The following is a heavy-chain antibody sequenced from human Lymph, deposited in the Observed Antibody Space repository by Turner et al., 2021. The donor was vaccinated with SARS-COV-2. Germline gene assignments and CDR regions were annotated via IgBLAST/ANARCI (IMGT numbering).Heavy chain of an antibody. CDR2: IRSSGGST. CDR1: GFTFRSYA. V-gene: IGHV3-23*01. CDR3: AKDPNWYVLSAVDY. D-gene: IGHD1-1*01. J-gene: IGHJ4*02. Sequence: EVQLFESGGGLVQTGGSMSISCAASGFTFRSYAMSWVRQAPGKGLEWVSAIRSSGGSTYYADSVKGRFTISRDNSKNTLYLQMNSLRAEDTAVYYCAKDPNWYVLSAVDYWGQGTLVTVSS.